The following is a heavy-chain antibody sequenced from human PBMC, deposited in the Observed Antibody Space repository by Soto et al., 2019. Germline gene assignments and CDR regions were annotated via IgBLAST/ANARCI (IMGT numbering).Heavy chain of an antibody. V-gene: IGHV1-2*04. D-gene: IGHD1-26*01. CDR1: GYTFTGYY. CDR2: INPNSGGT. Sequence: GASVKVSCKASGYTFTGYYMHWVRQAPGQGLEWMGWINPNSGGTNYAQKFQGWVTMTRDTSISTAYMELSRLRSDDTAVYYCARVSSRSRATVFSLDYWGQGTLVTVSS. J-gene: IGHJ4*02. CDR3: ARVSSRSRATVFSLDY.